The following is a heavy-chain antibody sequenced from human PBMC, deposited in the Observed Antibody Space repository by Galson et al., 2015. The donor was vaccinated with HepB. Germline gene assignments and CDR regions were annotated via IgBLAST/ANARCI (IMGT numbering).Heavy chain of an antibody. D-gene: IGHD3-10*01. J-gene: IGHJ5*02. CDR1: GFIFDDYA. CDR3: AKDRRSGSYYNGWFDS. V-gene: IGHV3-9*01. Sequence: SLRLSCAASGFIFDDYAIHWIRQAPGKGLEWVPGISWNSDKIGYADSVKGRFTISRDNAKNSLYLQMNSLRAEDTALYYCAKDRRSGSYYNGWFDSWGQGTLVTVSS. CDR2: ISWNSDKI.